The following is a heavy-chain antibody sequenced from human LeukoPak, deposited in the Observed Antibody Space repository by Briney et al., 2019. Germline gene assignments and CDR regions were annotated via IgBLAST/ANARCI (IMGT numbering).Heavy chain of an antibody. J-gene: IGHJ4*02. CDR1: GDIVSSNSAA. D-gene: IGHD3-16*01. Sequence: SQTLPLTCAISGDIVSSNSAAWHWSRQSPSRGLEWLGRTYYRSQLYNEYGVPVKSRLTISTDTSKNQFSLQLNSVTPEDTAAYYCARELGGFDHWGQGTLVTVSS. CDR2: TYYRSQLYN. V-gene: IGHV6-1*01. CDR3: ARELGGFDH.